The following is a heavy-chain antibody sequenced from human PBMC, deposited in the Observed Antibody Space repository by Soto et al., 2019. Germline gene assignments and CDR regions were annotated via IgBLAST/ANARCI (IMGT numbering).Heavy chain of an antibody. D-gene: IGHD6-6*01. CDR2: INPTNGGT. Sequence: SVKVSCKASGYTFTGYYIHWMRQAPGQGLEWMGWINPTNGGTSYAQKFQGRVTMTRDTSISTVYMELGRLTSDDTAVYYCARERQLGASFDPWGQGTLVTVSS. CDR3: ARERQLGASFDP. CDR1: GYTFTGYY. V-gene: IGHV1-2*02. J-gene: IGHJ5*02.